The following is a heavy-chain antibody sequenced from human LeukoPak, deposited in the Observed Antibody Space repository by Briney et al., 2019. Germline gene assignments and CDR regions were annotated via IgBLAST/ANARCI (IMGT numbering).Heavy chain of an antibody. Sequence: ASVKVSCKASRYTFTSYDINWVRGAAGQRLEWMGWMNPNTGRTGFAQKFQGRLTMTRDASISTAYMELSSLRSDDTAVYYCARLSQTPDYYSNGGYYYLGYWGQGTPVTVSS. D-gene: IGHD3-22*01. CDR3: ARLSQTPDYYSNGGYYYLGY. CDR1: RYTFTSYD. CDR2: MNPNTGRT. V-gene: IGHV1-8*01. J-gene: IGHJ4*02.